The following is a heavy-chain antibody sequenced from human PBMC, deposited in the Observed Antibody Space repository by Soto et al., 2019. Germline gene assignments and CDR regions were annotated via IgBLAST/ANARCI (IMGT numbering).Heavy chain of an antibody. CDR2: INHTGVT. CDR1: GGSFNGCY. CDR3: ATRITVFGLLIPPFDP. V-gene: IGHV4-34*01. D-gene: IGHD3-3*01. J-gene: IGHJ5*02. Sequence: ESLSLTGAVYGGSFNGCYCNWIRLRPGKGLEWIGEINHTGVTHYNPSLKSRVTMSVDTSKNQFSLRLSSVTAADTAIYYCATRITVFGLLIPPFDPWGQGTQVTVSS.